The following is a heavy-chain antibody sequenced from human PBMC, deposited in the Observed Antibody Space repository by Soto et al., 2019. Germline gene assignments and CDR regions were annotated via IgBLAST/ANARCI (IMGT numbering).Heavy chain of an antibody. Sequence: QITLKESGPTLVKPTQTLTLTCTFSGFSLNTRGVGVGWIRQPPGKALEWLALIYWDDDKRYSPSLSDRVTVTKDPSKNQVVLTLTNMDPVDTDTYYCAHAFFTLWGYGMDVWGQGTTVTVSS. V-gene: IGHV2-5*02. J-gene: IGHJ6*02. CDR3: AHAFFTLWGYGMDV. D-gene: IGHD3-16*01. CDR2: IYWDDDK. CDR1: GFSLNTRGVG.